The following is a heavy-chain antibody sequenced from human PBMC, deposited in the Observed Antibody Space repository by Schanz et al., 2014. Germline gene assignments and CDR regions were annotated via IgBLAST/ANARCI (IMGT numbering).Heavy chain of an antibody. CDR1: GITFSGYS. CDR2: ISGSSSTK. D-gene: IGHD6-6*01. Sequence: EVQLVESGGGLAQPGGSLRLSCAASGITFSGYSMNWVRQAPGKGLEWVSYISGSSSTKYYADSVQGRFTLSKDFSKDTLYLQLTSLRPEDTAVYYCARLATSKSRLGDAVDIWGQGTMVTVSS. CDR3: ARLATSKSRLGDAVDI. V-gene: IGHV3-48*01. J-gene: IGHJ3*02.